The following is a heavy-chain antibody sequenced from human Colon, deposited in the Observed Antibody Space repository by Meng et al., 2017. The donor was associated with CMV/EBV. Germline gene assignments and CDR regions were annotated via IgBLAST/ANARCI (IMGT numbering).Heavy chain of an antibody. V-gene: IGHV4-61*02. CDR3: ARGLYSSSSGYYHYYMDV. Sequence: GPGHAEPEQPSSLSCPVSGGSISSRSYSSSWTRPTAGKGRQWLGRIYTIENTNYTPSRKSRVTISVDTSKNRFSLKLSSVTAADTAVYYCARGLYSSSSGYYHYYMDVWGKGTTVTVSS. CDR1: GGSISSRSYS. D-gene: IGHD6-13*01. J-gene: IGHJ6*03. CDR2: IYTIENT.